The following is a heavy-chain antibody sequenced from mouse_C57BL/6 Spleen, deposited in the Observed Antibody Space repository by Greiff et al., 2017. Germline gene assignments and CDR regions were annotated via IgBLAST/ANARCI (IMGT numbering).Heavy chain of an antibody. CDR1: GYTFTSYW. CDR3: TGGLRWFAY. CDR2: IYPGNSDT. V-gene: IGHV1-5*01. J-gene: IGHJ3*01. Sequence: EVQLQQSGTVLARPGASVKMSCKTSGYTFTSYWMHWVKQRPGKGLEWIGAIYPGNSDTSYNQKFKGKAQLTAVTSASTAYMELSSLTNEDSAFYCCTGGLRWFAYWGQGTLVTVSA. D-gene: IGHD2-4*01.